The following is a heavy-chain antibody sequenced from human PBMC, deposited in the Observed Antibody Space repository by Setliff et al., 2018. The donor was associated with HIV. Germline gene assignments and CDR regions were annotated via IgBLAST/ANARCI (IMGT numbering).Heavy chain of an antibody. D-gene: IGHD3-9*01. CDR3: ARLRYYDILAGYAFDY. V-gene: IGHV4-34*01. CDR2: INLIGRT. Sequence: SETLSLTCAVYGGSFSGYYWNWIRQPPGKGLEWVGEINLIGRTNYNPSLKSRVTISLDTSKNQFSLKLSSVTAADTAVYYCARLRYYDILAGYAFDYWGQGTLVTVSS. CDR1: GGSFSGYY. J-gene: IGHJ4*02.